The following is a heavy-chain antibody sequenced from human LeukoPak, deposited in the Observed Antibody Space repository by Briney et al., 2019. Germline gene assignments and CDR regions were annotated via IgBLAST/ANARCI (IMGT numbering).Heavy chain of an antibody. CDR1: GYSISSGYY. Sequence: SETLSLTCAASGYSISSGYYWGWIRQPPGKEMEWIGSIYHSGSTYYNPSLKSRVTISVDTSKNQFSLKLSSVTAADTAVYYCARDYDILTGYYNYFDYWGQGTLVTVSS. V-gene: IGHV4-38-2*02. J-gene: IGHJ4*02. CDR3: ARDYDILTGYYNYFDY. D-gene: IGHD3-9*01. CDR2: IYHSGST.